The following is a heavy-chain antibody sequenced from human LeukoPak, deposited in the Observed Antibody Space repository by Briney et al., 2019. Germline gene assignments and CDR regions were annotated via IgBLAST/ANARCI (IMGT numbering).Heavy chain of an antibody. Sequence: SQTLSLTCTVSGGSISSGDYYWSWIRQPPGKGLEWIGYIYYSGSTYYNPSLKSRVTISVDTSKNQFSLKLSSVTAADTAVYYCARDPSRLVGELSGWSAFDIWGQGTMVTVSS. V-gene: IGHV4-30-4*01. J-gene: IGHJ3*02. CDR3: ARDPSRLVGELSGWSAFDI. CDR2: IYYSGST. D-gene: IGHD3-10*01. CDR1: GGSISSGDYY.